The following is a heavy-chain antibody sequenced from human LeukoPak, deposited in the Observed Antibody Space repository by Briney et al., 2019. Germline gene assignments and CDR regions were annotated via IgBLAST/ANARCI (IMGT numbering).Heavy chain of an antibody. J-gene: IGHJ4*02. V-gene: IGHV3-7*04. Sequence: PGGSLRLSCAASEFTISRYWMIWVRQAPGKGLEWVANIKQDGSEKYYVDSVKGRFTISRDNANNSLYLHMNSLRAEDTAVYYCARAAQINGYENYFDQWGQGTLVTVSS. D-gene: IGHD5-12*01. CDR1: EFTISRYW. CDR3: ARAAQINGYENYFDQ. CDR2: IKQDGSEK.